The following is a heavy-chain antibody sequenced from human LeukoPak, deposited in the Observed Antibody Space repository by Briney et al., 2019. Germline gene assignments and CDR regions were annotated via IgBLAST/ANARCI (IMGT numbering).Heavy chain of an antibody. CDR2: IGSDTSTI. CDR3: ARDLYYYDSSGYTP. CDR1: GFTFSNYA. J-gene: IGHJ5*02. V-gene: IGHV3-48*04. D-gene: IGHD3-22*01. Sequence: GGSLRLSCAASGFTFSNYAMSWVRQAPGKGLEWVSYIGSDTSTIYYADSVRGRFTISRDNAKNSLYLQMNSLRAEDTAVYYCARDLYYYDSSGYTPWGQGTLVTVSS.